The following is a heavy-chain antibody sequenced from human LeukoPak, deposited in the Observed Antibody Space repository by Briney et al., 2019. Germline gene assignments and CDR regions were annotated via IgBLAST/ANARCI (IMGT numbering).Heavy chain of an antibody. CDR2: ISFDGNKK. CDR3: AKVGWTKTPHSHDAFDI. V-gene: IGHV3-30*18. D-gene: IGHD3/OR15-3a*01. CDR1: GFPFSSYG. J-gene: IGHJ3*02. Sequence: GGSLRLSCEASGFPFSSYGIHWVRQAPGKGLEWVAVISFDGNKKYYGDSAKGRFTISRDNSKNTLYLQMNSLRAEDTAVYYCAKVGWTKTPHSHDAFDIWGQGTMVTVSS.